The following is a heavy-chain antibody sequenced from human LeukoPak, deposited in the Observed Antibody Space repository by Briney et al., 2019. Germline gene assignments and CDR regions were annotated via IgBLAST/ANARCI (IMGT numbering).Heavy chain of an antibody. J-gene: IGHJ4*02. V-gene: IGHV1-18*01. CDR3: ARVGYKAVGGTGTYYSDY. CDR1: GYTFTSYG. D-gene: IGHD6-19*01. CDR2: ISAYNGNT. Sequence: GASVKVSCKASGYTFTSYGISLVRQAPGQGLELMGWISAYNGNTNYAQKLQGKVTMTTDTSTRTAYMELRSLRSDDTAVYYCARVGYKAVGGTGTYYSDYWGQGTLVTASS.